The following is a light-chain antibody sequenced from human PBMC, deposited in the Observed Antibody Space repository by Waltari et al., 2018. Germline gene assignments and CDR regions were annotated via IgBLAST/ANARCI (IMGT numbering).Light chain of an antibody. CDR3: CSYAGPATFVV. V-gene: IGLV2-23*02. CDR1: SSDGGSYNL. Sequence: QSALTQPASVSGSPGQSLTISCTGMSSDGGSYNLVPLYQQFPGRAPQLIIYEVYRRPSGISDRFSGSKSGNTASLTISGLRAEDEADYYCCSYAGPATFVVFGGGTKLTVL. CDR2: EVY. J-gene: IGLJ2*01.